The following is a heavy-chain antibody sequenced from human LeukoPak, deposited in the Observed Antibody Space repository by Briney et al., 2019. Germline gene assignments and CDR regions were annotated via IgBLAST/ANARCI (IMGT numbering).Heavy chain of an antibody. D-gene: IGHD4-17*01. J-gene: IGHJ6*03. CDR2: IYYSGNT. CDR3: ARDVKETTVTTYYYYYYMDV. CDR1: GGSISSYY. V-gene: IGHV4-59*12. Sequence: SETLSLTCTVSGGSISSYYWSWIRQPPGKGLEWIGSIYYSGNTYYNPSLKSRVTISVDTSKNQFSLKLSSVTAADTAVYYCARDVKETTVTTYYYYYYMDVWGKGTTVTISS.